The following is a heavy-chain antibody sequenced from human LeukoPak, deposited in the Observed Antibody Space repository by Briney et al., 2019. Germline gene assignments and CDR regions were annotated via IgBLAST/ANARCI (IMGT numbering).Heavy chain of an antibody. D-gene: IGHD3-10*01. CDR1: GYSFTTYW. CDR3: ARGYYYPDY. Sequence: GESLKISWKGSGYSFTTYWIGWVRQMPGKGPEWMGIIYPGDSDTRYSPLFQGQVTISADKSISTARLQWTSLKASDTAMYYCARGYYYPDYWGQGTLVTVSS. V-gene: IGHV5-51*01. J-gene: IGHJ4*02. CDR2: IYPGDSDT.